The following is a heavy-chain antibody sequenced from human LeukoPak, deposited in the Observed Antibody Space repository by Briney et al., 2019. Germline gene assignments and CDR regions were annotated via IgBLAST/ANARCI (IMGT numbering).Heavy chain of an antibody. D-gene: IGHD2-2*01. CDR2: IIPIFGTA. V-gene: IGHV1-69*13. CDR3: ARVTQYQLIWDWFDP. J-gene: IGHJ5*02. CDR1: GGTFSSYD. Sequence: SVKVSCKASGGTFSSYDISWMRQAPGQGLEWMGGIIPIFGTANYAQKFQGRVTITADESTSTAYMELSSLRSEDTAVYYCARVTQYQLIWDWFDPWGQGTLVTVSS.